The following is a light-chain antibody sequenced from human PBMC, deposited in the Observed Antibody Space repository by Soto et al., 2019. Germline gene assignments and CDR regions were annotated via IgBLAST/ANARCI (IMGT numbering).Light chain of an antibody. CDR2: DVS. Sequence: ALTQPASVSGSPGQSITISCTGTSSDVGGYNYVSWYQQHPGKAPKLMIYDVSNRPSGVSNRFSGSKSGNTASLTISGLQAEDEADYYCGSYTSSSTYVFGTGTKVTV. V-gene: IGLV2-14*01. J-gene: IGLJ1*01. CDR3: GSYTSSSTYV. CDR1: SSDVGGYNY.